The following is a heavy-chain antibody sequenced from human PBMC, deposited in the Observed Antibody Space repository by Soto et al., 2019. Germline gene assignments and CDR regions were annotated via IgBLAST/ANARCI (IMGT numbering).Heavy chain of an antibody. CDR2: IYHTGNA. J-gene: IGHJ5*02. D-gene: IGHD3-22*01. CDR3: ARDYFDSSDYTTNWFDP. V-gene: IGHV4-39*01. CDR1: GDSISNSRFY. Sequence: SETLSLTCSVSGDSISNSRFYWAWIRQPPGEGLEWIGSIYHTGNAYYNPTLKSRVTIFVDTSKNQFSLKLTSVTAADTALYYCARDYFDSSDYTTNWFDPWGQGSLVTVSS.